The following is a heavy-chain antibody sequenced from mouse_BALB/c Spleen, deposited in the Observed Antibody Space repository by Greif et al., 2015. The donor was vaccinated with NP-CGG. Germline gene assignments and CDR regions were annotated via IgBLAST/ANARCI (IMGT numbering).Heavy chain of an antibody. CDR1: GYTFTDYN. Sequence: DVKLVESGPELVKPGASVKIPCKASGYTFTDYNMDWVKQSHGKSLEWIGDINPNNGGTIYNQKFKGKATLTVDKSSSTAYMELRSLTSEDTAVYYCARGLLYGNYLVGFDYWGQGTTLTVSS. J-gene: IGHJ2*01. CDR2: INPNNGGT. CDR3: ARGLLYGNYLVGFDY. V-gene: IGHV1-18*01. D-gene: IGHD2-1*01.